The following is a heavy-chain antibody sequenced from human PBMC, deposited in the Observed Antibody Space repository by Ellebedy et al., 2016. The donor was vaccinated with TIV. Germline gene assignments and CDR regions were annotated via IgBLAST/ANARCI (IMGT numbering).Heavy chain of an antibody. CDR1: GYTFTGHY. CDR3: ASGAVGASEW. CDR2: INADSGDT. V-gene: IGHV1-2*02. J-gene: IGHJ4*02. D-gene: IGHD1-26*01. Sequence: ASVKVSCKASGYTFTGHYMNWVRQAPGEGLEWMGWINADSGDTNYAQTFQGRVTMTRGTSISTAYLELTRLRSDDTAVYYCASGAVGASEWWGQGTLITVS.